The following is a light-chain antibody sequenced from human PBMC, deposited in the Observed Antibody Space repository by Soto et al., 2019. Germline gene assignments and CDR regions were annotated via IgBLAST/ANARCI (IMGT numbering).Light chain of an antibody. Sequence: EIVLTQSPATLSLSPGERATLSCRASQSVSSYFAWYQQKPGQAPRLLIYDASNRATGIPARFSGSGSGTDFTLTISSLEPEDFAVYYCQQYGSTEITFGQGTRLEIK. J-gene: IGKJ5*01. V-gene: IGKV3-11*01. CDR3: QQYGSTEIT. CDR2: DAS. CDR1: QSVSSY.